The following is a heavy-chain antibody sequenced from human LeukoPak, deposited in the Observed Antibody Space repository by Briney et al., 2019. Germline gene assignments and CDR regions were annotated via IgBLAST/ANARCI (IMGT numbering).Heavy chain of an antibody. CDR1: GFTFSSYA. V-gene: IGHV3-23*01. Sequence: PGGSLRLSCAASGFTFSSYAMSWVRQAPGKGLEWVSAISGSGGSTYYADSVKGRFTISRDNSKNTLYLQMNSLRAEDTAVYYCAKDLIAVAISPPFFDYWGQGTLVTVSS. D-gene: IGHD6-19*01. CDR3: AKDLIAVAISPPFFDY. J-gene: IGHJ4*02. CDR2: ISGSGGST.